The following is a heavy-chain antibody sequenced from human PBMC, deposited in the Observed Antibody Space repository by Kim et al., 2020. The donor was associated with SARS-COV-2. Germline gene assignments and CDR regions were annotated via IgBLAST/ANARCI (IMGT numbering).Heavy chain of an antibody. CDR2: IYSGGST. D-gene: IGHD3-22*01. J-gene: IGHJ6*02. CDR3: ARAPSPRYYYDSSGGMDV. Sequence: GGSLRLSCAASGFTVSSNYMSWVRQAPGKGLEWVSVIYSGGSTYYADSVKGRFTISRDNSKNTLYLQMNSLRAEDTAVYYCARAPSPRYYYDSSGGMDVWGQGTTVTVSS. CDR1: GFTVSSNY. V-gene: IGHV3-53*01.